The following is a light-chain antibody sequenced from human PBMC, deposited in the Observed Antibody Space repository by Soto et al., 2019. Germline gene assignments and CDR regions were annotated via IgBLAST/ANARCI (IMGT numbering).Light chain of an antibody. V-gene: IGKV1-5*03. CDR1: QTISSW. Sequence: DIQMTQSPSTLSGSVGDRVTITCRASQTISSWLAWYQQKPGKAPKLLIYKASTLKSGVPSRFSGSGSGTEFTLTIIRLQPDDFATYYCQQYNTYSQMWTFVQGTKADI. CDR3: QQYNTYSQMWT. CDR2: KAS. J-gene: IGKJ1*01.